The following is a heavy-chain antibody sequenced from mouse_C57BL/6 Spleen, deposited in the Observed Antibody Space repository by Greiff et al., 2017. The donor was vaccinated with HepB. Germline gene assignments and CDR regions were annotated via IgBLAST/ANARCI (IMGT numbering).Heavy chain of an antibody. Sequence: QVQLQQPGAELVMPGASVKLSCKASGYTFTSYWMHWVKQRPGQGLEWIGEIDPSDSYTNYTQKFKGKSTLTVDKSSSTAYMQLSSLTSEDSAVYYCARPHNGSSCGYFDVWGTGTTVTVSS. CDR2: IDPSDSYT. D-gene: IGHD1-1*01. V-gene: IGHV1-69*01. J-gene: IGHJ1*03. CDR1: GYTFTSYW. CDR3: ARPHNGSSCGYFDV.